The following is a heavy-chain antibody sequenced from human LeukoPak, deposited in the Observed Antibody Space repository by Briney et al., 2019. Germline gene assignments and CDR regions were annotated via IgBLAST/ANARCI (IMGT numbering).Heavy chain of an antibody. V-gene: IGHV3-30-3*01. D-gene: IGHD6-13*01. CDR2: ISYDGSNK. J-gene: IGHJ4*02. CDR1: GFTFSSYA. CDR3: ARIAPGYEWQLAEFDY. Sequence: GGSLRLSCAASGFTFSSYAMHWVRQAPGKGLEWAAVISYDGSNKYYADSVKGRFTISRDNSKNTLYLQMNSLRAEDTAVYYCARIAPGYEWQLAEFDYWGQGTLVTVSS.